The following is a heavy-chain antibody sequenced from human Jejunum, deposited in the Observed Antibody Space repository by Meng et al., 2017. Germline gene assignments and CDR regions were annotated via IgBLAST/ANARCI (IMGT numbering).Heavy chain of an antibody. CDR1: GFTFSNQS. CDR2: ILDRDGIT. J-gene: IGHJ5*01. D-gene: IGHD3-10*01. Sequence: QRVGSGGGLVPLVGSLRLSCAASGFTFSNQSMSWVRQAPGKGLEWVSVILDRDGITSYADSVKGRFTISRDNSKNTLYLQMSSLRVDDTAVYHCANRAWLESWGQGTLVTVSS. CDR3: ANRAWLES. V-gene: IGHV3-23*04.